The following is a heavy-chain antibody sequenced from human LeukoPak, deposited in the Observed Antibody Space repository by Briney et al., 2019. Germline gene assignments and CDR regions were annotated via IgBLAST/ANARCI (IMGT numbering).Heavy chain of an antibody. CDR3: ARDRHCVNGVCHSPPGMDV. CDR1: GFILNDYG. J-gene: IGHJ6*02. D-gene: IGHD2-8*01. V-gene: IGHV3-33*01. CDR2: IWFDKNQ. Sequence: GGSLRLSCAASGFILNDYGMHWVRQAPGKGLEWVADIWFDKNQHFADSVKGRFAISRDNSKNTVYLQINSLRAEDTAVYYCARDRHCVNGVCHSPPGMDVWGRGTTVTVSS.